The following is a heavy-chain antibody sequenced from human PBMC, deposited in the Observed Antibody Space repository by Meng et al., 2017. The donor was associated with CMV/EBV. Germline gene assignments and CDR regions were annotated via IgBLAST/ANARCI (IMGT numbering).Heavy chain of an antibody. CDR1: GSTCATAV. V-gene: IGHV3-23*01. Sequence: EAFGSTCATAVRNWVRQAPGKRLEWVSTISSRSETIHYPDSVKGRFTVSRDNFKNTVSLQLTSLRAEDTAIYYCARHNSSFYAPYDFWGQGTLVTVSS. CDR2: ISSRSETI. J-gene: IGHJ4*02. D-gene: IGHD6-6*01. CDR3: ARHNSSFYAPYDF.